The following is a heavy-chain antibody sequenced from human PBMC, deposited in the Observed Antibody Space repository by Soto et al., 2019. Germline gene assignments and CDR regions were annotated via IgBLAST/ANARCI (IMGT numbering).Heavy chain of an antibody. CDR2: ISGNNGDT. CDR1: GYTFTNYG. J-gene: IGHJ4*02. Sequence: QVQLVQSGAEVKKSGASMKVSCKASGYTFTNYGVAWVRRAPGQGLECMGWISGNNGDTKYAQNLQNRVTMTTDTSTNTAYMEVRSLRSDDTAVYYCGRGGLAVSGTYDYWGQGTLVTVSS. CDR3: GRGGLAVSGTYDY. V-gene: IGHV1-18*01. D-gene: IGHD6-19*01.